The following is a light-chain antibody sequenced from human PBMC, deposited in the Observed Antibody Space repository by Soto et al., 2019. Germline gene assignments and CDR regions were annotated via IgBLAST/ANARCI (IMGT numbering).Light chain of an antibody. CDR1: SSNIGAGYD. Sequence: QSVLTQPPSVSGAPGQRVTISCTGSSSNIGAGYDVHWYQQLPGTAPKLLIFGNSNRPSGVRDRFSGSKSGTSASLAITGLAAEDEADYYCQSYDSSLSALIFGGGTKLTVL. J-gene: IGLJ2*01. V-gene: IGLV1-40*01. CDR2: GNS. CDR3: QSYDSSLSALI.